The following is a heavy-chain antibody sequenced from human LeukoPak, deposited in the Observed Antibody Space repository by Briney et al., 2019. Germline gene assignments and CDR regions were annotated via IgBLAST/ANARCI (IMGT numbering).Heavy chain of an antibody. CDR1: GFTFSNYW. V-gene: IGHV3-74*01. D-gene: IGHD3-16*01. Sequence: GGSLRLSCAASGFTFSNYWMHWVRKVPGKGLVWVSRINTDASTTTYADSVKGRFTISRDNAKNTMYLQMNSPRAEDAAVYYCARAGGGFDYWGQGTLVTVSS. J-gene: IGHJ4*02. CDR3: ARAGGGFDY. CDR2: INTDASTT.